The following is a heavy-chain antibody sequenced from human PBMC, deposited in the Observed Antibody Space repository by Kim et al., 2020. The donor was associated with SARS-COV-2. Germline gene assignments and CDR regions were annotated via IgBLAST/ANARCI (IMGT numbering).Heavy chain of an antibody. V-gene: IGHV3-48*02. CDR1: EFTFSIYS. CDR3: ARGEVGDYYYYSMDV. CDR2: ITETSRTI. Sequence: LSLTCAASEFTFSIYSMNWVRQAPGKGLEWVSYITETSRTIYYADSVKGRFTISRDNARSSLFLQMNSLREDDTAVYYCARGEVGDYYYYSMDVWGKGTTVTVSS. D-gene: IGHD3-16*01. J-gene: IGHJ6*03.